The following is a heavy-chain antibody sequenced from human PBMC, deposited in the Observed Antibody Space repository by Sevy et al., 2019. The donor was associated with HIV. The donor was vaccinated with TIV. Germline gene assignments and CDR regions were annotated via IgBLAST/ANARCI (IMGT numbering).Heavy chain of an antibody. D-gene: IGHD2-15*01. V-gene: IGHV4-34*01. CDR3: ARGRGLGYCSGGSCYGVYYFDY. Sequence: SEILSLTCAVYGGSLSGYCWSWIRQPPGKGLEWIGEINYSGSTNYNPSLKSRVTISVDTSKNQFSLKLSSVTAADTAVYYCARGRGLGYCSGGSCYGVYYFDYWGQGTLVTVSS. J-gene: IGHJ4*02. CDR1: GGSLSGYC. CDR2: INYSGST.